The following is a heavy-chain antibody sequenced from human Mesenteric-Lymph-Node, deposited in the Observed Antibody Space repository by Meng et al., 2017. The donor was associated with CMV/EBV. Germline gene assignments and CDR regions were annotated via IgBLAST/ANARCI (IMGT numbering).Heavy chain of an antibody. CDR1: GFTFNIYA. D-gene: IGHD3-16*01. Sequence: GESLKISCGVSGFTFNIYAMSWIRQAPGKGLEWVSAISGSGGATYYADSVRGRFTISRDNSKNTLYLQMSSLRADDTAVYYCARDAYFDYWGQGTLVTVSS. CDR3: ARDAYFDY. J-gene: IGHJ4*02. V-gene: IGHV3-23*01. CDR2: ISGSGGAT.